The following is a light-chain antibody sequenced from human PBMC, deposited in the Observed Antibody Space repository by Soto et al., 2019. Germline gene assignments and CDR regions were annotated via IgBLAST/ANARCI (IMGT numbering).Light chain of an antibody. CDR3: QQRSNWPRT. V-gene: IGKV3-11*01. J-gene: IGKJ1*01. CDR1: QSVSSY. Sequence: EIVLTQSPGTLSLSPGERATLSCRASQSVSSYLAWYQQKPGQAPRLVIYDASKRATGIPARFSGSGSGTGFTLTVSSLEPEDFAVYYCQQRSNWPRTFGQGTKVEIK. CDR2: DAS.